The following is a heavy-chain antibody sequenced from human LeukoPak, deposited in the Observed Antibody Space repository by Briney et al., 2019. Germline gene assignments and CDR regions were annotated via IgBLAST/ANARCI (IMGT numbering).Heavy chain of an antibody. J-gene: IGHJ4*02. CDR1: GGSISSYY. V-gene: IGHV4-59*01. CDR2: IYYSGST. Sequence: SETLSLTCTVSGGSISSYYWSWIRQPPGEGLEWIGYIYYSGSTNYNPSLKSRVTISVDTSKNQFSLKLSSLTAADTAVYYCARGGSGWEFDYWGQGTLVTVSS. D-gene: IGHD6-19*01. CDR3: ARGGSGWEFDY.